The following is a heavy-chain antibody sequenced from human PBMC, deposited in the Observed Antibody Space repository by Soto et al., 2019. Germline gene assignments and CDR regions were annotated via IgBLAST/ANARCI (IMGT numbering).Heavy chain of an antibody. D-gene: IGHD5-12*01. CDR3: ARVFRTVATNDAMDV. CDR2: ISYDGNSK. CDR1: GFTFSDYG. J-gene: IGHJ6*02. V-gene: IGHV3-30*03. Sequence: PGGSLRLSCAASGFTFSDYGMHWVRQAPGKGLEWVAVISYDGNSKYYADSVKGRFTLSRDNSKNTLYLQMSSLTAADTAVYYCARVFRTVATNDAMDVWGQGTTVTVSS.